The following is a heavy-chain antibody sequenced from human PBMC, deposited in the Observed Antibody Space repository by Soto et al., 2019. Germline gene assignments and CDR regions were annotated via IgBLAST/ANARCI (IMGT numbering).Heavy chain of an antibody. V-gene: IGHV1-8*01. J-gene: IGHJ6*02. D-gene: IGHD3-3*01. CDR3: ARGGGYDFWSGYYPNYYYYGMDV. Sequence: ASVKVSCKASGYTLTSYDINWVRQATGQGLEWMGWMNPNSGNTGYAQKFQGRVTMTRNTSISTAYMELSSLRSEDTAVYYCARGGGYDFWSGYYPNYYYYGMDVWGQGTTVTVSS. CDR1: GYTLTSYD. CDR2: MNPNSGNT.